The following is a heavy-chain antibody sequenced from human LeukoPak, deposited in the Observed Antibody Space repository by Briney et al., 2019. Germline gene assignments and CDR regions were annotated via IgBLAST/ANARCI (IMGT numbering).Heavy chain of an antibody. D-gene: IGHD5-18*01. Sequence: ASVKVSCKASGYTFTSYYMHWERQAPGQGLEWMGIINPSGGSTSYAQKFQGRVTMTRDTSTSTVYMELSSLRSEDTAVYYCARELNVDTAMVYGMDVWGQGTTVTVFS. CDR3: ARELNVDTAMVYGMDV. CDR2: INPSGGST. CDR1: GYTFTSYY. J-gene: IGHJ6*02. V-gene: IGHV1-46*01.